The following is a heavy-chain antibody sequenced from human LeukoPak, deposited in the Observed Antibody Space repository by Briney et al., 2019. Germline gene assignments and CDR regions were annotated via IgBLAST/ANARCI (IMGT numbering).Heavy chain of an antibody. CDR1: GFTFSDDY. D-gene: IGHD6-6*01. V-gene: IGHV3-11*06. Sequence: PGGTLRLSCAASGFTFSDDYMSWIRQAPGKGLEWGSYISSRSNYTNYADSVKGRFTISRDNAEHSLYLQRNSLRAEDTAVYDCARGEEYSSSSGPVDYWGQGTLVTVSS. J-gene: IGHJ4*02. CDR2: ISSRSNYT. CDR3: ARGEEYSSSSGPVDY.